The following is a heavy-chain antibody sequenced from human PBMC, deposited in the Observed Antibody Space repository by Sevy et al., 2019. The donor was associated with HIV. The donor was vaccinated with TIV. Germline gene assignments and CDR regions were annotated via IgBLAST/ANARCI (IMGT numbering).Heavy chain of an antibody. CDR1: GGSITSLY. Sequence: SETLSLPCTVSGGSITSLYWNWIRQPPGKGLEWIANIYYNGHINYNPSLKSRVTLSPDTSKNQFSLRLSSVTAADTAMYYCAGENAWGRGYSWGQGTLVTVSS. J-gene: IGHJ4*02. D-gene: IGHD1-26*01. V-gene: IGHV4-59*08. CDR3: AGENAWGRGYS. CDR2: IYYNGHI.